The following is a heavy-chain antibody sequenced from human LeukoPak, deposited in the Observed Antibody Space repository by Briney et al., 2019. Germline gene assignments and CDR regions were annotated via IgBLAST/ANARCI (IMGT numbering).Heavy chain of an antibody. CDR1: GFTFSNAW. D-gene: IGHD3-3*01. CDR3: TTEGYDFWSGYYYFDP. V-gene: IGHV3-15*01. J-gene: IGHJ5*02. CDR2: IKSKTDGGTT. Sequence: PGGSLRLSCAASGFTFSNAWMSWVRQAPGKGLEWAGRIKSKTDGGTTDYAAPVKGRFTISRDGSKNTLYLQMNSLKTEDTAVYYCTTEGYDFWSGYYYFDPWGQGTLVTVSS.